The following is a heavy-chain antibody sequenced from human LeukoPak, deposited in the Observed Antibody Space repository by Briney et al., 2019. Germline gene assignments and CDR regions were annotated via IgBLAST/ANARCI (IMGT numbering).Heavy chain of an antibody. CDR1: GGTFSSYA. V-gene: IGHV1-69*13. D-gene: IGHD2-2*01. J-gene: IGHJ6*02. CDR3: ARGPVVPADYYYYGMDV. CDR2: IIPIFGTA. Sequence: SVKVPCKASGGTFSSYAISWVRQAPGQGLEWMGGIIPIFGTANYAQKFQGRVTITADESTSTAYMELSSLRSEDTAVYYCARGPVVPADYYYYGMDVWGQGTTVTISS.